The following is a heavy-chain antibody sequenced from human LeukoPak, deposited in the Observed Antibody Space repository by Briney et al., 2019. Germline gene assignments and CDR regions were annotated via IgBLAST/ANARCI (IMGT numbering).Heavy chain of an antibody. CDR3: ARAYGDYEIDAFDI. CDR1: GGSFSGYY. V-gene: IGHV4-34*01. CDR2: INHSGST. D-gene: IGHD4-17*01. J-gene: IGHJ3*02. Sequence: SETLSLTCAVYGGSFSGYYWSWIRQPPGKGLEWIGEINHSGSTNYNPSLKSRVTISVDTSKNQFSLKLSSVTAADTAVYYCARAYGDYEIDAFDIWGQGTMVTVSS.